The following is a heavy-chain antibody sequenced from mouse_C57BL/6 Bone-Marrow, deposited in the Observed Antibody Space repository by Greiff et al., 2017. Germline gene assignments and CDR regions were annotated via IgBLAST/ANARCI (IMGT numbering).Heavy chain of an antibody. CDR1: GYSFTGYF. CDR2: INPYNGDT. Sequence: VQLQQSGPELVKPGDSVKISCKASGYSFTGYFMNWVMQSHGKSLEWIGRINPYNGDTFYNQKLKGKATVTVDKSSSTAHMELRSLTSEDSAVYYCARGYFDVWCTGTTVTVSS. V-gene: IGHV1-20*01. CDR3: ARGYFDV. J-gene: IGHJ1*03.